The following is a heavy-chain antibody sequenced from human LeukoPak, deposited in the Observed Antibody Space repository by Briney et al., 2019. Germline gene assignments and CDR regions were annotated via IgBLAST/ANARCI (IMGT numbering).Heavy chain of an antibody. J-gene: IGHJ5*02. CDR2: IYHSGST. V-gene: IGHV4-30-2*01. D-gene: IGHD3-22*01. CDR3: ARGGEPTTQTYYYDSSGYRWFDP. CDR1: GGSISSGGYY. Sequence: PSETLSLTCTVSGGSISSGGYYWSWIRQPPGKGLEWIGYIYHSGSTYYNPSLKSRVTISVDRSKNQFSLKLSSVTAADTAVYYCARGGEPTTQTYYYDSSGYRWFDPWGQGTLVTVSS.